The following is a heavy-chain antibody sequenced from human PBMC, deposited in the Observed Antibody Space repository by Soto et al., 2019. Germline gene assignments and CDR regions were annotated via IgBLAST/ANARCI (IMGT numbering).Heavy chain of an antibody. V-gene: IGHV3-30*18. CDR1: GFIFNSYG. Sequence: QVQLVESGGGVVQPGRSLRLSCAASGFIFNSYGMHWVRQAPGKGLEWVALISYDGSNKYYADSVKGRFTISRDNSKNTLYLQKNSLRAEDTAVYYCAKEKGSWVYGMDVWGQGTTVTVSS. D-gene: IGHD6-13*01. CDR2: ISYDGSNK. J-gene: IGHJ6*02. CDR3: AKEKGSWVYGMDV.